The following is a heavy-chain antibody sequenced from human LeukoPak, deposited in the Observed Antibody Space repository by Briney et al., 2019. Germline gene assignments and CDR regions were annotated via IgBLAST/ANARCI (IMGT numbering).Heavy chain of an antibody. CDR2: IRSDGNNK. D-gene: IGHD3-10*01. Sequence: GGSLRLCCAASGFTFSNYGMHWVRQAPGKGLEWVAFIRSDGNNKYYADSVKGRFTISRDNSKNTLYLQMNSLRTEDTAVYYCAQMVRDDYWGQGTLVTVSS. J-gene: IGHJ4*02. CDR1: GFTFSNYG. V-gene: IGHV3-30*02. CDR3: AQMVRDDY.